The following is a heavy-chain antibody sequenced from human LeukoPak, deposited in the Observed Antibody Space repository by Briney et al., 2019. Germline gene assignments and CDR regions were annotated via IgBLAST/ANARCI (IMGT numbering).Heavy chain of an antibody. CDR2: ISGSGGST. Sequence: GGPLRLSCAASGFTFSSYAMSWVRQAPGKGLEWVSAISGSGGSTYYADSVKGRFTISRDNSKNTLYLQMNSLRAEDTAVYYCARHSSSWYKVDYMDVWGKGTTVTVSS. CDR3: ARHSSSWYKVDYMDV. V-gene: IGHV3-23*01. J-gene: IGHJ6*03. D-gene: IGHD6-13*01. CDR1: GFTFSSYA.